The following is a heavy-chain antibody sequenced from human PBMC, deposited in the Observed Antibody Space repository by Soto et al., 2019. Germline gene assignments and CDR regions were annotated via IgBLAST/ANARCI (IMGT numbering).Heavy chain of an antibody. CDR1: GGTFSSYT. Sequence: SVKVSCKASGGTFSSYTISWVRQAPGQGLEWMGRIIPILGIANYAQKFQGRVTITADKSTSTAYMELSSLRSEDTAVYYCARSRYYGSGSYYIGGFDYWGQGTLVTVSS. J-gene: IGHJ4*02. V-gene: IGHV1-69*02. D-gene: IGHD3-10*01. CDR3: ARSRYYGSGSYYIGGFDY. CDR2: IIPILGIA.